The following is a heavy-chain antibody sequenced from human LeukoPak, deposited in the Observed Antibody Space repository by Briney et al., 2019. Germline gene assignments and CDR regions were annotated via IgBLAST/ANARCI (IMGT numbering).Heavy chain of an antibody. J-gene: IGHJ5*02. Sequence: PSQTLSLTCSVSGGSISSGSYYWSWIRQPAGMGLEWIGRIYTSGSTNYNPSLKSRVTISVDTSKNQFSLKLSSVTAADTAVYYCARCLRWFDPWGQGTLVTVSS. D-gene: IGHD5/OR15-5a*01. CDR2: IYTSGST. CDR1: GGSISSGSYY. V-gene: IGHV4-61*02. CDR3: ARCLRWFDP.